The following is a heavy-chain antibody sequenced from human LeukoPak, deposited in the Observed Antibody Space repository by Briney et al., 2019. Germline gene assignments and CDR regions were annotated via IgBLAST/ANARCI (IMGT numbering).Heavy chain of an antibody. J-gene: IGHJ5*02. CDR2: IKVDGSEK. D-gene: IGHD1-26*01. Sequence: GGSLRLSCAASGFTFNTYWMSWVRQAPGKRLEWVANIKVDGSEKYYVDSVMGRFTISRDNSKNTLYLQMNSLRAEDTAVYYCTRSPVGPRHNWFDPWGQGTLVTVSS. V-gene: IGHV3-7*01. CDR1: GFTFNTYW. CDR3: TRSPVGPRHNWFDP.